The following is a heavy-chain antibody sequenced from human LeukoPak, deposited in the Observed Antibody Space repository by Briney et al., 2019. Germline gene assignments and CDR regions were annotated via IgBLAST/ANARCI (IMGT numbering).Heavy chain of an antibody. V-gene: IGHV3-20*04. J-gene: IGHJ4*02. CDR2: INWVGDST. Sequence: PGGSLRLSCATSGFIFDDYGMSWVRQAPGKGLEWVSGINWVGDSTAYAGSVRGRFTISKDNAQNSVFLQMNSLRAEDSALYYCVRYQGSSNRGFDYWGQGTLVTVSS. CDR3: VRYQGSSNRGFDY. D-gene: IGHD6-13*01. CDR1: GFIFDDYG.